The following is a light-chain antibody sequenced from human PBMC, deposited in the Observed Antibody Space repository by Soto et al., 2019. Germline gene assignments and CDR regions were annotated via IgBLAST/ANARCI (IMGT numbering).Light chain of an antibody. J-gene: IGKJ4*01. V-gene: IGKV3-20*01. CDR1: QTISSTF. CDR2: GAS. CDR3: QQCGSSPT. Sequence: EMLLTQSAATLSLSPGERATLSCRASQTISSTFLAWYRQRPGQAPRLLIYGASSRATGIPDRFSGSGSGTDFTLTSSRLEPEDFAVYYCQQCGSSPTFGGGTKADI.